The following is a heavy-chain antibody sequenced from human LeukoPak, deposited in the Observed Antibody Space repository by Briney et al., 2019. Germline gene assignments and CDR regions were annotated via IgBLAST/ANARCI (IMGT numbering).Heavy chain of an antibody. Sequence: ASVKVSCKASGGTFSSYAISWVRQAPGQGLEWMGRIIPIFGTANYAQKFQGRVTITTDESTSTAYMELRSLRSEDTAVYYCASAAYYYDSSGYYGAGFDYWGQGTLVTVSS. CDR3: ASAAYYYDSSGYYGAGFDY. V-gene: IGHV1-69*05. CDR2: IIPIFGTA. J-gene: IGHJ4*02. CDR1: GGTFSSYA. D-gene: IGHD3-22*01.